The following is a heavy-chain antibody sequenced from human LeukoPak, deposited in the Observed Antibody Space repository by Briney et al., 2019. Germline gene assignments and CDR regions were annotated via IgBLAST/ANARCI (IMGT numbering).Heavy chain of an antibody. J-gene: IGHJ3*02. CDR2: ISYDGSNK. V-gene: IGHV3-30*04. CDR3: ARDIVLAYCGGDCSPGAFDI. D-gene: IGHD2-21*02. Sequence: GRSLRLSCAASGFTFSSYAMLWVRQAPGKGLEWVAVISYDGSNKYYADSVKGRFTISRDNSKNTLYLQMNSLRAEDTAVYYCARDIVLAYCGGDCSPGAFDIWGQGTMVTVSS. CDR1: GFTFSSYA.